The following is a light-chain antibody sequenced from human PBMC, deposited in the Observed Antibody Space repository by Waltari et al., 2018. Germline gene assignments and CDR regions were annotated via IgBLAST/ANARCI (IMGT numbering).Light chain of an antibody. CDR1: QRVSSY. Sequence: EIVLTQSPATLSLSPGERATLSCRASQRVSSYLAWYQQMPGQAPRLLIHSASNRATGIPARFSGSGSGTDFTLTISSLEPEDFAVYYCQQRSNWPRTFGQGTKVEIK. J-gene: IGKJ1*01. CDR2: SAS. V-gene: IGKV3-11*01. CDR3: QQRSNWPRT.